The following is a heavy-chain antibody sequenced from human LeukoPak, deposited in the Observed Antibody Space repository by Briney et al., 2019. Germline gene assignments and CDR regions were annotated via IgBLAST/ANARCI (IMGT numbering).Heavy chain of an antibody. CDR1: GGSISSGDYY. J-gene: IGHJ4*02. Sequence: SQTLSLTCTVSGGSISSGDYYWSWIRQPPGKGLEWIGYIYYSGSTYYNPSLQSRVTISVDTSKNQFSLKLSSVTAADTAVYYCASGLCSSTSCSDYWGQGTLVTVSS. CDR2: IYYSGST. CDR3: ASGLCSSTSCSDY. D-gene: IGHD2-2*01. V-gene: IGHV4-30-4*08.